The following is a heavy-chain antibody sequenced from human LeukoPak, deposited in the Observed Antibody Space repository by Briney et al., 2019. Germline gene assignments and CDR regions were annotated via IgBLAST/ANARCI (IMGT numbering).Heavy chain of an antibody. CDR2: IIPIFGTA. D-gene: IGHD5-18*01. Sequence: SVKVSCKASGGTFSSYAISWVRQAPGQGLEWMGGIIPIFGTANYAQKFQGRVTITADESTSTAYMELSSLRSEDTAVYYCATYTAVVTGTFDYWGQGTLVTVSS. CDR3: ATYTAVVTGTFDY. CDR1: GGTFSSYA. V-gene: IGHV1-69*13. J-gene: IGHJ4*02.